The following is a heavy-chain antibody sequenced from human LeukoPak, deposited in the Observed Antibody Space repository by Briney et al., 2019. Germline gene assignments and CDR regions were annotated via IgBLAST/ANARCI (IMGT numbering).Heavy chain of an antibody. D-gene: IGHD2-2*03. J-gene: IGHJ4*02. CDR1: GFTFSRYG. CDR3: AKDGYCSSTSCLFYFDY. CDR2: ISYDGTNK. V-gene: IGHV3-30*18. Sequence: GGSLRLSCAASGFTFSRYGMHWVRQAPGKGLEWVAVISYDGTNKYYVDSVKGRFTIFRDNSKNTLYLQMNSLRAEDTAVYYCAKDGYCSSTSCLFYFDYWGQGTLVTVSS.